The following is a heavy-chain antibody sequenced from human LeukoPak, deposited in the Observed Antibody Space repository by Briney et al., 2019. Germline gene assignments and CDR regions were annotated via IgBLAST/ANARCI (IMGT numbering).Heavy chain of an antibody. CDR3: AKDGAAGPYYYYYYMDV. D-gene: IGHD6-13*01. Sequence: GGSLRLSCAASGFTFISYGMHWVRQGPGKGLEWVSTIDFSGDYIYYADSLKGRFTISRDNSKNTLYLQMNSLRAEDTAVYYCAKDGAAGPYYYYYYMDVWGKGTTVTVSS. CDR1: GFTFISYG. V-gene: IGHV3-21*04. CDR2: IDFSGDYI. J-gene: IGHJ6*03.